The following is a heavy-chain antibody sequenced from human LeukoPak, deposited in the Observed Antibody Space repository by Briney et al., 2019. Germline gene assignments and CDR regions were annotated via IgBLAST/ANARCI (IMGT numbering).Heavy chain of an antibody. CDR3: ARGDHLTYYYDSSADY. J-gene: IGHJ4*02. V-gene: IGHV1-2*02. CDR1: GYTFTGYY. D-gene: IGHD3-22*01. CDR2: INPNSGGT. Sequence: GASVKVSCKASGYTFTGYYMHWVRQAPGQGLEWMGWINPNSGGTNYAQKFQGRVTMNRDTSISTAYMELSRLRSGDTAVYYCARGDHLTYYYDSSADYWGQGTLVTVSS.